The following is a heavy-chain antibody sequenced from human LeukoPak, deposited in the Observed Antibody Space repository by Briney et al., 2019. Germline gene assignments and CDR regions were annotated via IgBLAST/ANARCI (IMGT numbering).Heavy chain of an antibody. D-gene: IGHD3-3*01. CDR3: AKSRSPVSSVGYDHDY. V-gene: IGHV3-23*01. CDR2: ISGSGGGT. CDR1: GFSFSNYC. J-gene: IGHJ4*02. Sequence: GGSLRLSCAASGFSFSNYCVNWVRQTPGKGLEWVSAISGSGGGTFYAPSVKGRFTISRDNSKNMLFLQMNGLRAEDTATYYCAKSRSPVSSVGYDHDYWGQGTLVIVST.